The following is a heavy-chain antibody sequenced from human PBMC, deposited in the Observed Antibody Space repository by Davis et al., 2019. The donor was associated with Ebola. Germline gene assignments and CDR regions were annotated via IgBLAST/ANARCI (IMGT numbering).Heavy chain of an antibody. Sequence: SLTCAVYGGSFSGYYWSWIRQPPGKGLEWIGEINHSGSTNYNPSLKSRVTISVDTSKNQFSLKLSSVTAADTAVYYCARVGSGSLFFYYGMDVWGKGTTVTVSS. V-gene: IGHV4-34*01. D-gene: IGHD6-19*01. CDR3: ARVGSGSLFFYYGMDV. CDR2: INHSGST. J-gene: IGHJ6*04. CDR1: GGSFSGYY.